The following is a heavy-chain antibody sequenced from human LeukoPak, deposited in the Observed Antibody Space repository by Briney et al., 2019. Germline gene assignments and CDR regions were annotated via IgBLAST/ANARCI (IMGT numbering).Heavy chain of an antibody. Sequence: ASVKVSCTASGHTFTGYYMHWVRPAPGQGLEWLGWINPNSGVTNYAQKFQGRITMTRDTSITTVYMELSSLTSDDTGVYYCGSGQWLVGVFYWGQGTLVTVSS. CDR2: INPNSGVT. CDR3: GSGQWLVGVFY. J-gene: IGHJ4*02. V-gene: IGHV1-2*02. CDR1: GHTFTGYY. D-gene: IGHD6-19*01.